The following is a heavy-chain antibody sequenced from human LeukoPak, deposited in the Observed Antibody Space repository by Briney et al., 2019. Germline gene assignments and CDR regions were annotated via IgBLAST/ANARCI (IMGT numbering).Heavy chain of an antibody. J-gene: IGHJ4*02. CDR1: GFTFSRYW. V-gene: IGHV3-7*04. D-gene: IGHD2-15*01. Sequence: VGSLRLSCVVSGFTFSRYWTSWVRQAPGKGLEWVANIKSDGSEKYYVDSVKGRFTISRDNAKNSLYLQMNSLRAEDTAVYYCARLGGNYFDYWGQGTLLTVSS. CDR3: ARLGGNYFDY. CDR2: IKSDGSEK.